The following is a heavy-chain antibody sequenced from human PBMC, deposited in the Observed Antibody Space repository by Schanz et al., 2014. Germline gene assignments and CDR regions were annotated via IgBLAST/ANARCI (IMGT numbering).Heavy chain of an antibody. CDR3: ARDHATESYYSAGPPIDY. CDR1: GFTFSSYG. D-gene: IGHD1-26*01. CDR2: IWYDGSNK. J-gene: IGHJ4*02. V-gene: IGHV3-33*01. Sequence: QVQLVESGGGVVQPGRSLRLSCAASGFTFSSYGMHWVRQAPGQGLEWVAVIWYDGSNKYYADSVKGRFTISRDNSKNTLCLKMNSLRAEDAAVYYCARDHATESYYSAGPPIDYWGQGTLLTVSS.